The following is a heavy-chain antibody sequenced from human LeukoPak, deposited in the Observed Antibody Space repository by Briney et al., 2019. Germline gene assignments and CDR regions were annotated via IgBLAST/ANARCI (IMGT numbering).Heavy chain of an antibody. CDR1: GFTFSSYA. D-gene: IGHD6-19*01. Sequence: GRSLRLSCAASGFTFSSYAMSWVRQAPGKGLEWVSAISGSGGSTYYADSVKGRFTISRDNSKNTLYLQMNSLRAEDTAVYYCAKTFPQGAVAGIDVDYWGQGTLVTVSS. J-gene: IGHJ4*02. V-gene: IGHV3-23*01. CDR3: AKTFPQGAVAGIDVDY. CDR2: ISGSGGST.